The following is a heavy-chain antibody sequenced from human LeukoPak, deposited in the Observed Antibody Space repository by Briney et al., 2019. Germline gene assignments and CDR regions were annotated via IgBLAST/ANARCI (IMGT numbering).Heavy chain of an antibody. J-gene: IGHJ3*02. V-gene: IGHV1-2*02. D-gene: IGHD3-9*01. CDR3: ARDRSYDILTGYFDAFDI. CDR1: GYTFTGYY. CDR2: INPNSGGT. Sequence: VASVKVSCKASGYTFTGYYMHWVRQAPGQGLEWMGWINPNSGGTNYAQTFQGRVTMTRDTSISTAYMELSRLRSDDTAVYYCARDRSYDILTGYFDAFDIWGQGTMVTVSS.